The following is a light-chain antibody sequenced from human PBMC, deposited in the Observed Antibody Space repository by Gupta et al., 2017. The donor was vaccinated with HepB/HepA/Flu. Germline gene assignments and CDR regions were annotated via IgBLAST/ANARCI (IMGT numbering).Light chain of an antibody. CDR1: SSDVGGYDF. V-gene: IGLV2-14*03. CDR2: DVT. J-gene: IGLJ1*01. CDR3: GSYASRSYTTTATRV. Sequence: SALTQPASVSGSPGQSITICCTGTSSDVGGYDFVSWYQQHPCKAPKLMIYDVTNRPSGVSNRFSGSKSGNTASLTISGLQAEDEADYYCGSYASRSYTTTATRVFGTGTKVTVL.